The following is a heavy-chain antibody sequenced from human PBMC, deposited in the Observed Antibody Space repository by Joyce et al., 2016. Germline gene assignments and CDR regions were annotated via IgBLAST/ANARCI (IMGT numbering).Heavy chain of an antibody. CDR2: FIPTFGTP. Sequence: QVQLVQSGAEVKKPGSSVKVSCKASGDTFNTSAVNWVRQAPGQRLEWMGGFIPTFGTPKFEQIFQGRVTITADESTSTAYMELSSLKSEDTAVYYCARRHLGNWRLYAFDLWGQGTTVIVSS. V-gene: IGHV1-69*01. J-gene: IGHJ3*01. CDR3: ARRHLGNWRLYAFDL. CDR1: GDTFNTSA. D-gene: IGHD1-1*01.